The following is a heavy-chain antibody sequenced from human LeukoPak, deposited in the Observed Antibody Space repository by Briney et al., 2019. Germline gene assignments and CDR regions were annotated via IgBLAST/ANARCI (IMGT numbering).Heavy chain of an antibody. Sequence: PGGSLRLSCAASGFTFSSYSMNWVRQAPGKGLEWVSSISSSSSYIYYADSVKGRFTISRDNAKNSLYLQMNSLRAEDTAVYYCARVSTIPYDFWSYYYYYYMDVWGKGTTVTVSS. CDR1: GFTFSSYS. V-gene: IGHV3-21*01. CDR3: ARVSTIPYDFWSYYYYYYMDV. CDR2: ISSSSSYI. D-gene: IGHD3-3*01. J-gene: IGHJ6*03.